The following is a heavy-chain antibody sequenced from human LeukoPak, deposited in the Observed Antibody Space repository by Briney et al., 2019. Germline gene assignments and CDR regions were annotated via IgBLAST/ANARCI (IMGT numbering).Heavy chain of an antibody. D-gene: IGHD3-10*01. V-gene: IGHV4-59*08. CDR2: IYHSGST. CDR3: ARHRSFDL. CDR1: GGSISSYY. J-gene: IGHJ2*01. Sequence: SETLSLTCTVSGGSISSYYWSWIRQPPGKGLEWIGYIYHSGSTYYNPSLKSRVTISVDRSKNQFSLKLSSVTAADTAVYYCARHRSFDLWGRGTLVTVSS.